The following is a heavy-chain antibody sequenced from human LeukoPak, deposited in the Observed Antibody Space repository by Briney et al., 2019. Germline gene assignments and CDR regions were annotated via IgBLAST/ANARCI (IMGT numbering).Heavy chain of an antibody. CDR2: ISSSSSYI. CDR3: TRDLMDYDVTTGLHHYYMDV. Sequence: GGSLRLSCAASRFTFSSYSMNWVRQAPGKGLEWVSSISSSSSYIYYADSVKGRFTISGDNAKNTQYLQMNTLRVEDTAVYYCTRDLMDYDVTTGLHHYYMDVWGQGATVTVSS. J-gene: IGHJ6*02. D-gene: IGHD3-9*01. V-gene: IGHV3-21*01. CDR1: RFTFSSYS.